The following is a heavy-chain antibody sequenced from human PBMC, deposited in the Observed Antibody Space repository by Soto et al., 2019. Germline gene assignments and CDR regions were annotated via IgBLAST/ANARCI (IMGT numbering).Heavy chain of an antibody. CDR3: AKDDIVLMVYASYYFDY. CDR1: GFTFSSYA. Sequence: VGSLRLSCAASGFTFSSYAMSWVRQAPGKGLEWVSAISGSGGSTYYADSVKGRFTISRDNSKNTLYLQMNSLRAEDTAVYYCAKDDIVLMVYASYYFDYWGQGTLVTVSP. V-gene: IGHV3-23*01. CDR2: ISGSGGST. D-gene: IGHD2-8*01. J-gene: IGHJ4*02.